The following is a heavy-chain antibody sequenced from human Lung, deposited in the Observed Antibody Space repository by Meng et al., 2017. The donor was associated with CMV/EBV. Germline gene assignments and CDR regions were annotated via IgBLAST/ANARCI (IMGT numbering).Heavy chain of an antibody. V-gene: IGHV3-30*02. CDR1: GFTFNSYG. CDR2: IRNDESDK. J-gene: IGHJ4*02. CDR3: AKDDPVFHY. Sequence: VQLGGGGGGGVQPGGSLGVSCAALGFTFNSYGMHWVRQAPGKGPEWVAFIRNDESDKYYGDSVKGRFTISRDTSKNTVDLQMNSLRTEDTAVYYCAKDDPVFHYWGQGTLVTVSS.